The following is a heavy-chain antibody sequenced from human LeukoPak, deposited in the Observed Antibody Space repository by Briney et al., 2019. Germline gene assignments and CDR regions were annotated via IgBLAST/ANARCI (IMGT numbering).Heavy chain of an antibody. CDR1: GFTFSSYT. Sequence: GGSLRLSCAAYGFTFSSYTMNWARQAPGKGLEWVSSISSSSSYIYYADSVKGRFTISRDNAKNSLYLQMNSLRAEDTAVYYCARVQRTTVTIYYYYYYGMDVWGKGTMVTVSS. D-gene: IGHD4-17*01. J-gene: IGHJ6*04. CDR2: ISSSSSYI. V-gene: IGHV3-21*01. CDR3: ARVQRTTVTIYYYYYYGMDV.